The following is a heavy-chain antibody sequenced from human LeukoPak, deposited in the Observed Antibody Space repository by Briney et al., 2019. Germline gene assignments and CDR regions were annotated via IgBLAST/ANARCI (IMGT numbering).Heavy chain of an antibody. CDR1: GYTFTSYD. CDR2: MNPNSGNT. CDR3: ARVYDSSGYYV. Sequence: ASVKVSCKASGYTFTSYDINWVRQATGQGPEWMGWMNPNSGNTGYAQKFQGRVTITRNTSISTAYMELSSLRSEDTAVYYCARVYDSSGYYVWGQGTLVTVSS. D-gene: IGHD3-22*01. V-gene: IGHV1-8*03. J-gene: IGHJ4*02.